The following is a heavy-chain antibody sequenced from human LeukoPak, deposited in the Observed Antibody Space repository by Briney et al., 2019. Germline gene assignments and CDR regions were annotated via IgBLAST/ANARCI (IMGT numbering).Heavy chain of an antibody. CDR1: GITLSNYW. Sequence: GGSLRLSCAASGITLSNYWMHWVRQVPGKGLVWVSRINYEGSTTSYADSVKGRFTISRDNAKNTLYLQMNNLRAEDTAVYYCGPSGSGSYPYYWGQGTLVTVSS. CDR2: INYEGSTT. D-gene: IGHD1-26*01. V-gene: IGHV3-74*01. CDR3: GPSGSGSYPYY. J-gene: IGHJ4*02.